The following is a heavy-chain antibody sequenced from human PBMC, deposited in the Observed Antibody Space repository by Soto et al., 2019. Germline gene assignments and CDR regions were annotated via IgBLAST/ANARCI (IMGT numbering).Heavy chain of an antibody. CDR2: ISRSVLFT. CDR3: ATKLRPCTAATCPILKFFDS. D-gene: IGHD2-8*02. CDR1: GFTFANYA. Sequence: PGGSLRLSCAASGFTFANYAMGWVRQTPGKRLECVSCISRSVLFTYYADSVKGRFTISRDSSKNTLFLQMNSLRAEDTALYYCATKLRPCTAATCPILKFFDSWGQGTQVTVSS. J-gene: IGHJ4*02. V-gene: IGHV3-23*05.